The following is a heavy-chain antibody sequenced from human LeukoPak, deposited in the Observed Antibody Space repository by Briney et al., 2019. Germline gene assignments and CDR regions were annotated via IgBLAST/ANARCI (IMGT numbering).Heavy chain of an antibody. V-gene: IGHV3-48*03. Sequence: GGSLRLSCAASGFTFSSYEMNWVRQAPGKGLEWVSYISSSGSTIYYADSVKGRFTISRDNAKNSLYLQMNSLRAEDTAVYYCARVSGTLLQWNGEIDYWGQGTLVTVSS. D-gene: IGHD1-1*01. CDR3: ARVSGTLLQWNGEIDY. CDR2: ISSSGSTI. J-gene: IGHJ4*02. CDR1: GFTFSSYE.